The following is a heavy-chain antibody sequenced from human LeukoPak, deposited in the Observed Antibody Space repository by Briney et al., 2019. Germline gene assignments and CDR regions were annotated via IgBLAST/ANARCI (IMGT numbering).Heavy chain of an antibody. CDR2: INHSGST. V-gene: IGHV4-34*01. J-gene: IGHJ6*02. Sequence: PSETLSLTCAVSGGSFSGYYWSWIRQPPGKGLEWIGEINHSGSTNYNPSLKSRVTISVDTSKNQFSLKLSSVTAADTAVYYCARARTYYYYGMDVWGQGNTVTVSS. CDR1: GGSFSGYY. CDR3: ARARTYYYYGMDV.